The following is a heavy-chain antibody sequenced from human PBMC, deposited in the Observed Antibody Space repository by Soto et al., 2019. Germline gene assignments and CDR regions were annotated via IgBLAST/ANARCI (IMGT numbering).Heavy chain of an antibody. J-gene: IGHJ2*01. CDR2: ISSSSSYI. CDR3: ARDLGYCSSTSCHDWYFNL. D-gene: IGHD2-2*01. Sequence: GGSLRLSCAASGFTFSSYSMNWVRQAPGKGLEWVSSISSSSSYIYYADSVKGRFTISRDNAKNSLYLQMNSLRAEDTAVYYSARDLGYCSSTSCHDWYFNLWGRGTLVTVSS. CDR1: GFTFSSYS. V-gene: IGHV3-21*01.